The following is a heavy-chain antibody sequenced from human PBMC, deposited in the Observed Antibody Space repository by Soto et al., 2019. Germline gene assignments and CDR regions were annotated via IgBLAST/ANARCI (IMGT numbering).Heavy chain of an antibody. V-gene: IGHV3-30*09. CDR1: GFIFSSYA. J-gene: IGHJ6*02. CDR2: ISYDGSNK. CDR3: ARMGLLHGMDV. D-gene: IGHD2-15*01. Sequence: QVQVVESGGGVVQPGRSLRLSCAASGFIFSSYAMHWVRQAPGKGLEWVALISYDGSNKYYADSVKGRFAISRDNSKNTLYLQMNSLRAEDTAVYYCARMGLLHGMDVWGQGTTVTVSS.